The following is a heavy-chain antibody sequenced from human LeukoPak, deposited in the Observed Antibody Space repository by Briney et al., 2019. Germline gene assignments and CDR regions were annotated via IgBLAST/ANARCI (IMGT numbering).Heavy chain of an antibody. J-gene: IGHJ6*02. CDR1: GFTFSNYG. D-gene: IGHD6-13*01. V-gene: IGHV3-30*18. CDR2: ISYDGSNK. CDR3: AKDLEQQLPLYSAMDV. Sequence: GRSLRLSCAASGFTFSNYGMHWVRQAPGKGLEWVAVISYDGSNKYYADSVKGRFTISRDNSKNTMYLQMNSLRAEDTAVYYCAKDLEQQLPLYSAMDVWGQGTTVTVSS.